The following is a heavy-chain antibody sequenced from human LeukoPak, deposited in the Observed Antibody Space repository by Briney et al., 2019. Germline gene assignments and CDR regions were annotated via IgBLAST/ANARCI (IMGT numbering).Heavy chain of an antibody. V-gene: IGHV4-59*08. J-gene: IGHJ3*02. D-gene: IGHD3-22*01. Sequence: PSETLSLTCTVSSASISTYYWSWIRQPPGKGLEWIGYIYHSGTSNYNPSLKSRVTMSVDTSKSQFSLSLSSVTAADTAVYFCARGPYSYDSSGAFDIWGQGTMVTVSS. CDR2: IYHSGTS. CDR3: ARGPYSYDSSGAFDI. CDR1: SASISTYY.